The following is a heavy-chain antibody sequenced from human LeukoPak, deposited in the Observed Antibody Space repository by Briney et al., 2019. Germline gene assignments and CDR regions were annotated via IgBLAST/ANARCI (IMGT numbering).Heavy chain of an antibody. V-gene: IGHV3-33*08. Sequence: PGGSLRLSCAGSAFTFSHFGINWVRQATGKGLEWASGIWHDGSKEYYAESVKGRFTVSRDNSKKTVYLQMNSLRAEDTAVYYCARDDDTSGHYSYFGYWGQGTLVTVSS. D-gene: IGHD3-22*01. CDR2: IWHDGSKE. J-gene: IGHJ4*02. CDR1: AFTFSHFG. CDR3: ARDDDTSGHYSYFGY.